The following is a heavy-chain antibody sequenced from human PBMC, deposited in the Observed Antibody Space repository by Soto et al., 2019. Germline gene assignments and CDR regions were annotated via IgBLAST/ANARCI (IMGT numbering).Heavy chain of an antibody. V-gene: IGHV4-30-4*08. CDR3: GRGPRRYAPRLGVA. J-gene: IGHJ5*02. D-gene: IGHD2-2*01. CDR1: GGSISSGGYY. Sequence: PWEPLSLTGTVSGGSISSGGYYWRWILQPPGKGREWIRNIYYRGTTYYTPPLKRRVTVAVATSKNESSLKPSCVAAAQTAVYWCGRGPRRYAPRLGVAWGQGTLVTVSS. CDR2: IYYRGTT.